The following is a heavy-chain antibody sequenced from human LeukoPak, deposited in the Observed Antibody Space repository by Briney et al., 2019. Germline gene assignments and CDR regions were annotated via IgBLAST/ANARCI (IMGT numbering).Heavy chain of an antibody. CDR3: AKCRVATIGGPYYYYGMDV. D-gene: IGHD5-12*01. V-gene: IGHV3-30*18. J-gene: IGHJ6*04. Sequence: GGSLRLSCAASGLTFSSYGMHWVRQAPGKGLEWVAVISYDGSNKYYADSVKGRFTISRDNSKNTPYLQMNSLRAEDTAVYYCAKCRVATIGGPYYYYGMDVWGKGTTVTVSS. CDR2: ISYDGSNK. CDR1: GLTFSSYG.